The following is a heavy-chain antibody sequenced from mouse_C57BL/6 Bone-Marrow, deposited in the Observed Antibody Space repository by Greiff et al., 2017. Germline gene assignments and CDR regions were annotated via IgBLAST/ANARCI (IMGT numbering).Heavy chain of an antibody. Sequence: VQLQQPGAELVKPGASVKLSCKASGYTFTSYWMQWVKQRPGQGLEWIGEIDPSGSYTNYNQKFKGKATLTVDTSSSTAYMQLSSLTSEDSAVYYYARERLSVYYFDYWGQGTTLTVSS. J-gene: IGHJ2*01. V-gene: IGHV1-50*01. CDR1: GYTFTSYW. CDR2: IDPSGSYT. CDR3: ARERLSVYYFDY.